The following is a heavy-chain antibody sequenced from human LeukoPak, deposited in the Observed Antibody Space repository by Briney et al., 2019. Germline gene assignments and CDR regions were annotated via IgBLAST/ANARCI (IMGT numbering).Heavy chain of an antibody. J-gene: IGHJ4*02. CDR1: GFTFSGYS. CDR3: ARLSGSGYDY. CDR2: ISSSSSTI. Sequence: GGSLRLSCAASGFTFSGYSMNWVRQAPGKGLEWVSYISSSSSTIYYADSVKGRFTISRDNAKNSLYLQMNSLRAEDTAVYYCARLSGSGYDYWGQGTLVTVSS. D-gene: IGHD3-3*01. V-gene: IGHV3-48*01.